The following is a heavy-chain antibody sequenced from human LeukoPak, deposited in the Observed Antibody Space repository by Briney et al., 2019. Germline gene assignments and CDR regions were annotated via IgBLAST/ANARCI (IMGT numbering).Heavy chain of an antibody. Sequence: PSETLSLTCAVYGGSFSGYYWSWIRQPPGKGLEWIGEINHSGSTNYNPSLKSRVTISVDTSKNQFSLKLSSVTAADTAVYYCARPLRGHCSGGSCQGFDYWGQGTLVTVSS. V-gene: IGHV4-34*01. D-gene: IGHD2-15*01. J-gene: IGHJ4*02. CDR1: GGSFSGYY. CDR3: ARPLRGHCSGGSCQGFDY. CDR2: INHSGST.